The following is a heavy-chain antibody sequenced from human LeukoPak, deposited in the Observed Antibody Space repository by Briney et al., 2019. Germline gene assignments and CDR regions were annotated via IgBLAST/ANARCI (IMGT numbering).Heavy chain of an antibody. J-gene: IGHJ4*02. CDR3: ARRRWGYGSGSYSI. Sequence: GGSLRLSCAASGFTSGFTFSNYGMHWVRQAPGKGLEWVTFIRYDGSNKYYADSVKGRFTISRDNSRNTLYLQMNSLRAEDTAVYYCARRRWGYGSGSYSIWGQGTLVTVS. CDR1: GFTSGFTFSNYG. D-gene: IGHD3-10*01. V-gene: IGHV3-30*02. CDR2: IRYDGSNK.